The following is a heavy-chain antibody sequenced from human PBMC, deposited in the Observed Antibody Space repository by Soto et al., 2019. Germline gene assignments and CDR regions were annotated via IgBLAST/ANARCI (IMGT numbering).Heavy chain of an antibody. CDR2: SSVDSGEA. Sequence: QIRLEQSGSEVRKPGASVTVSCKASGYTFRSYGVTWVRQAPGQGLEWLGWSSVDSGEATYEQSLKDRRTVTADAAATTAVRELKRPRSDDTAIYYCSRAKSSTWAKTWVDARGQGTLVTVSS. CDR3: SRAKSSTWAKTWVDA. J-gene: IGHJ1*01. CDR1: GYTFRSYG. V-gene: IGHV1-18*01. D-gene: IGHD6-19*01.